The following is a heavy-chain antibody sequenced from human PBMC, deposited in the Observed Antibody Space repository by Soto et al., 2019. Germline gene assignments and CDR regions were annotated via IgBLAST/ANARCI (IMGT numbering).Heavy chain of an antibody. CDR1: GYTFTTYG. J-gene: IGHJ4*02. CDR3: ARFYASGSYPYDY. V-gene: IGHV1-18*01. CDR2: ISAYNGNT. Sequence: ASVKVSCKASGYTFTTYGISWVRQAPGQGLEWMGWISAYNGNTNYAQNLQGRVTMATDTSTSTAYMELRSLRSDDTAVYYCARFYASGSYPYDYWGQGTLVTVSS. D-gene: IGHD3-10*01.